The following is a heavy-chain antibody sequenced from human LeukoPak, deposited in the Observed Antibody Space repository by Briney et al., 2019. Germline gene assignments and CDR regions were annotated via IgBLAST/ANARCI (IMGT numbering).Heavy chain of an antibody. V-gene: IGHV1-18*01. Sequence: ASVKVSCKASGYTFTSYGISWVRQAPGQGLEWMGWISAYNGNTNYAQKFQGRVTMTTDTSTSTAYMGLRSLRSDDTAVYYCARNQVGGWFDPWGQGTLVTVSS. CDR2: ISAYNGNT. D-gene: IGHD1-14*01. CDR1: GYTFTSYG. J-gene: IGHJ5*02. CDR3: ARNQVGGWFDP.